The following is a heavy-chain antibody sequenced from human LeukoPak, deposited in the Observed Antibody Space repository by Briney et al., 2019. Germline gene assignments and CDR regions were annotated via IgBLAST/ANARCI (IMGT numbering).Heavy chain of an antibody. CDR1: GYSISSGYY. CDR2: IYHSGST. CDR3: ARRYYAYWYFDL. Sequence: SETLSLTCAVSGYSISSGYYWGWIRQPPGKGLEWIGSIYHSGSTYYNPSLKSRDTISVDTSKNQFSLKLSSVTAADTAVYYCARRYYAYWYFDLWGRGTLVTVSS. J-gene: IGHJ2*01. D-gene: IGHD3-10*01. V-gene: IGHV4-38-2*01.